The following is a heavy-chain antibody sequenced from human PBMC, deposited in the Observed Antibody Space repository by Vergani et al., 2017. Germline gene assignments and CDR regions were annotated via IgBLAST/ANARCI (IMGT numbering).Heavy chain of an antibody. CDR3: ARRGIVVVPAAIRAFDY. J-gene: IGHJ4*02. D-gene: IGHD2-2*02. Sequence: QVQLQRWGAGLLKPSETLSLTCAVYGGSFSGYYWSWIRQPPGKGLEWIGEINHSGSTNYNPSLKSRVTISVDTSKNQFSLKLSSVTAADTAVYYCARRGIVVVPAAIRAFDYWGQGTLVTVSS. CDR1: GGSFSGYY. CDR2: INHSGST. V-gene: IGHV4-34*01.